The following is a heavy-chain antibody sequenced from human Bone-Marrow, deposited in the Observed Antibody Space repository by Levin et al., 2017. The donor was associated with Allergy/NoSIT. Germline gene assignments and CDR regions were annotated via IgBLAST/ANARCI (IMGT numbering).Heavy chain of an antibody. CDR1: GFAFSNYN. CDR2: ITSGSVYI. CDR3: ARTRGYSYGWDL. J-gene: IGHJ5*02. D-gene: IGHD5-18*01. V-gene: IGHV3-21*04. Sequence: ASVKVSCAASGFAFSNYNMNWVRQAPGKGLEWVSSITSGSVYIYYADSVKGRFTISRDNAENSVYLQMNSLRAEDTAVYYCARTRGYSYGWDLWGQGTLVTVSS.